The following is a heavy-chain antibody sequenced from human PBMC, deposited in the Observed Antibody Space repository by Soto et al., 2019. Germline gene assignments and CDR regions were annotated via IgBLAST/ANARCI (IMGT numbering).Heavy chain of an antibody. J-gene: IGHJ6*03. CDR1: GGTFSSYT. Sequence: SVKVSCKASGGTFSSYTISWVRQAPGQGLEWMGRIIPILGIANYAQKFQGRVTITADKSTSTAYMELSSLRSEDTAVYYCAGQPELLPQAYYYYYMDVWGKGTTVTVSS. CDR2: IIPILGIA. V-gene: IGHV1-69*02. D-gene: IGHD3-10*01. CDR3: AGQPELLPQAYYYYYMDV.